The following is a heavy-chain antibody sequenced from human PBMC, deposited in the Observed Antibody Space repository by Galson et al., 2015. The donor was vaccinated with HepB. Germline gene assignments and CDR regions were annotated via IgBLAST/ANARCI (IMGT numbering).Heavy chain of an antibody. Sequence: SVKVSCKVSGYTLTELSMHWVRQAPGKGLEWMGGFDPEDGETIYAQKFQGRVTMTEDTSTDTAYMELSSLRSEDTAVYYCATGPAAMTRYFDYWGQGTLVTVSS. CDR3: ATGPAAMTRYFDY. CDR2: FDPEDGET. D-gene: IGHD2-2*01. V-gene: IGHV1-24*01. J-gene: IGHJ4*02. CDR1: GYTLTELS.